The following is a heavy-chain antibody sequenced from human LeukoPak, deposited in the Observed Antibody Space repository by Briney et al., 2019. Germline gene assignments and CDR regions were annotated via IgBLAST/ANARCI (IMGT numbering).Heavy chain of an antibody. CDR2: IYSGGST. Sequence: GGSLRLSCAASGVTVSSNYMSWVRQAPGKGLEWVSVIYSGGSTYYADSVKGRFTISRDNSKNTLYLQMNSLRAEDTAVYYCARRELVRGAFDIWGQGTMVTVSS. D-gene: IGHD6-13*01. J-gene: IGHJ3*02. V-gene: IGHV3-66*04. CDR3: ARRELVRGAFDI. CDR1: GVTVSSNY.